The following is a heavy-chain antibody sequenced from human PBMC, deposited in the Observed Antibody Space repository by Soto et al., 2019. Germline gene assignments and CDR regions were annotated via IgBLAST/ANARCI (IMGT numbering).Heavy chain of an antibody. J-gene: IGHJ6*03. D-gene: IGHD3-9*01. Sequence: PGGSLRLSCAASGFTFSSYWMSWVRQAPGKGLEWVANIKQDGSEKYYVDSVKGRFTISRDNAKNSLYLQMNSLRAEDTAVYYCARDLTGYYIYYHYYMDVWGKGTTVTVSS. CDR3: ARDLTGYYIYYHYYMDV. CDR2: IKQDGSEK. V-gene: IGHV3-7*01. CDR1: GFTFSSYW.